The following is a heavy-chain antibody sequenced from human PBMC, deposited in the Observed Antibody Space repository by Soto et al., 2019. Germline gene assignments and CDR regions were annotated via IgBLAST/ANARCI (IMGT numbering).Heavy chain of an antibody. CDR2: IVVGSGNT. J-gene: IGHJ4*02. CDR3: AADPRIVAAAGTWGPDY. CDR1: GFTFTSSA. D-gene: IGHD6-13*01. V-gene: IGHV1-58*01. Sequence: ASVKVSCKAPGFTFTSSAVQWVRQARGQRLEWIGWIVVGSGNTNYAQKFQERVTITRDMSTSTAYMELSSLRSEDTAVYYCAADPRIVAAAGTWGPDYWGQGTLVTVSS.